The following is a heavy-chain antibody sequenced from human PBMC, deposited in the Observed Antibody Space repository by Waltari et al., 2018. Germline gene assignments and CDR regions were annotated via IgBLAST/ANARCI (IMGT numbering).Heavy chain of an antibody. V-gene: IGHV1-18*01. CDR1: GYTFISYS. CDR2: SSTYKGNT. Sequence: QVQLVQSGPEVKKPGASVKVSCKASGYTFISYSISWVRQAPGQGLEWMGWSSTYKGNTAYAQKLQGRLTMTTDTSANTVYMELRSLRSDDTAVYYCTRGYGTYYGSGSYHYWGQGTLVTVSS. J-gene: IGHJ4*02. CDR3: TRGYGTYYGSGSYHY. D-gene: IGHD3-10*01.